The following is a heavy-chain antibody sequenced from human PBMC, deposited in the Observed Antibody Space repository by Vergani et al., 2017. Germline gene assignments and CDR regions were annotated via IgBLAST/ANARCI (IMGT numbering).Heavy chain of an antibody. V-gene: IGHV4-34*01. CDR1: GGSFSGYY. CDR3: ARGSFRGVLYYYMDV. D-gene: IGHD3-10*01. Sequence: QVQLQQWGAGLLKPSETLSLTCAVYGGSFSGYYWSWIRQPPGKGLAWIGEINHSGSTNYNPSLKSRVPISVDTSKNQFSLKLSSVTAADPAVYYCARGSFRGVLYYYMDVWGKGTTVTVSS. CDR2: INHSGST. J-gene: IGHJ6*03.